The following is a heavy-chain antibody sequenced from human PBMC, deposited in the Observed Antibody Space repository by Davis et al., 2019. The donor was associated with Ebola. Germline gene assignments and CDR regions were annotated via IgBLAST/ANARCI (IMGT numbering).Heavy chain of an antibody. V-gene: IGHV3-7*01. J-gene: IGHJ6*02. CDR3: ARDEFSFRRYCSGGSCYGMDV. Sequence: ESLKISCAASGFTFSSYWMSWVRQAPGKGLEWVANIKQDGSEKYYVDSVKGRFTISRDNAKNSLYLQMNSLRAEDTAVYYCARDEFSFRRYCSGGSCYGMDVWGQGTTVTVSS. CDR2: IKQDGSEK. CDR1: GFTFSSYW. D-gene: IGHD2-15*01.